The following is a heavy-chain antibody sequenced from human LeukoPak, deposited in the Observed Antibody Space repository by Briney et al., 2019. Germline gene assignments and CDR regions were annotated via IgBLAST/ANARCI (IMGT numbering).Heavy chain of an antibody. J-gene: IGHJ6*03. CDR1: GGTFSSYA. V-gene: IGHV1-69*06. D-gene: IGHD2-2*01. Sequence: SVKVSCKSSGGTFSSYAISWVRQAPGQGLEWMGGIIPIFDTANYAQKFQGRVTITADKSTSTAYMELSSLRSEDTAVYYCARDKTYCSSTSCYYYYYMDVWGKGTTVTVSS. CDR3: ARDKTYCSSTSCYYYYYMDV. CDR2: IIPIFDTA.